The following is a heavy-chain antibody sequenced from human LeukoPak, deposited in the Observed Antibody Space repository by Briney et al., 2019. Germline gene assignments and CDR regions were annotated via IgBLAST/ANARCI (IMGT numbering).Heavy chain of an antibody. CDR1: GYTFTDYY. D-gene: IGHD3-3*02. V-gene: IGHV1-2*02. CDR2: IHPNTVVT. Sequence: ASVKVSCKASGYTFTDYYIHWVRQAPGQGLEWMGCIHPNTVVTNFEQKFQGRVTLTRDTSISTAYMELSWLRSDDTALYYCARGTKDILGPVDYWGQGTLVTVSS. J-gene: IGHJ4*02. CDR3: ARGTKDILGPVDY.